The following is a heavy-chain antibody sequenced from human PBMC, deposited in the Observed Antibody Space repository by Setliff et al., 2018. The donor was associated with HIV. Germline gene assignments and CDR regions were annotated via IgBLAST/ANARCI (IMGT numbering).Heavy chain of an antibody. Sequence: SVMVSCKASGGPFSSYSITWVRQAPGQGLEWMGRIIPMFSIPNYSQRFQGRVTITADRSTNTVYMELSSLRSDDTAVYYCARDSSGWSPFDYWGQGTLVTVSS. CDR2: IIPMFSIP. V-gene: IGHV1-69*04. J-gene: IGHJ4*02. CDR3: ARDSSGWSPFDY. D-gene: IGHD6-19*01. CDR1: GGPFSSYS.